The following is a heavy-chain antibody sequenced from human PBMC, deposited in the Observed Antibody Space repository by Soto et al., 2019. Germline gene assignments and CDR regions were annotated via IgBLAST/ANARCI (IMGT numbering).Heavy chain of an antibody. J-gene: IGHJ6*02. CDR2: ISYSGST. V-gene: IGHV4-31*03. CDR1: GGSISTGGNY. Sequence: QVQLQESGPGLVKPSQTLSLTCTVSGGSISTGGNYWSWIRQHPGKGLEWIGYISYSGSTYYNPSLKSRVTISVDTSKNQFSLKLTSVTAADTAVYYCARDSTVTTTLLDVWGQGTTVTVSS. D-gene: IGHD4-17*01. CDR3: ARDSTVTTTLLDV.